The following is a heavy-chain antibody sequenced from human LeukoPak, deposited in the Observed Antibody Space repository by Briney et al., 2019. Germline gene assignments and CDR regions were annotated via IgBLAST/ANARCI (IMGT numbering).Heavy chain of an antibody. CDR2: IYISGST. V-gene: IGHV4-4*07. CDR3: ARDSGATDY. CDR1: GVSISDYY. J-gene: IGHJ4*02. D-gene: IGHD1-26*01. Sequence: SQTLSLTCSVSGVSISDYYWTWFRQPAGKGLEWIGRIYISGSTNYNPSLKSRVIMSIDTSRNQLSLKLTSLTAADTAVYYCARDSGATDYWGQGTLVTVSS.